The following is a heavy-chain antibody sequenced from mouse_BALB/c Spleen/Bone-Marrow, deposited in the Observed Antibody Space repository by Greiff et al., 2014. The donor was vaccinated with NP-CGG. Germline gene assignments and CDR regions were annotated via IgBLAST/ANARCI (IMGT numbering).Heavy chain of an antibody. CDR1: GFNIKDTY. CDR2: IDPANGNT. J-gene: IGHJ4*01. CDR3: ARSSTYYDMDY. D-gene: IGHD1-1*01. Sequence: DVKLQESGAELVKPGASVMLSCTASGFNIKDTYMHWVKQRPEQGLEWIGRIDPANGNTKYDPKFQGKATITADTSSNTAYLQLNSLTSEDTAVYYCARSSTYYDMDYWGQGTSVTVSS. V-gene: IGHV14-3*02.